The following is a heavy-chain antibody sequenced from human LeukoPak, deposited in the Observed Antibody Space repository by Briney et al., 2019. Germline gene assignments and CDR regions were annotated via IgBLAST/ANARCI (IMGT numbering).Heavy chain of an antibody. J-gene: IGHJ6*02. V-gene: IGHV3-21*01. D-gene: IGHD6-13*01. Sequence: KSGGSLRLSCAASGFTFSSCSMNWVRQAPGKGLEWVSSISSSSYIYYADSVKGRFTISRDNAKNSLYLQMNSLRAEDTAVYYCGRDKSRRWPGGDYYYGMDVWGQGTTVTVSS. CDR3: GRDKSRRWPGGDYYYGMDV. CDR2: ISSSSYI. CDR1: GFTFSSCS.